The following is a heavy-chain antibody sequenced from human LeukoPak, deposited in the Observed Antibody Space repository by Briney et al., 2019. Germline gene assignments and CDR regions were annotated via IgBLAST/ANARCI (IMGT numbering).Heavy chain of an antibody. D-gene: IGHD1-14*01. CDR3: ARDTGSHNWFDP. Sequence: MPSETLSLTCTVSGVSISSYYWSWIRQPPGKGLEWIGYIYYSGSTNYNPSLKSRVTISVDTSKNQFSLKLSSVTAADTAVYYCARDTGSHNWFDPWGQGTLVTVSS. V-gene: IGHV4-59*01. CDR1: GVSISSYY. J-gene: IGHJ5*02. CDR2: IYYSGST.